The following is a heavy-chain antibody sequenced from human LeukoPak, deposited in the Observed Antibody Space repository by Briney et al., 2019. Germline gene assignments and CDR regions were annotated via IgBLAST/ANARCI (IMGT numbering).Heavy chain of an antibody. V-gene: IGHV3-23*01. J-gene: IGHJ5*02. CDR1: GFTFSSSG. CDR2: ISVSVGST. Sequence: GGSLRLSCAASGFTFSSSGMSWVRQAPGKGLQWVSGISVSVGSTYYVDSVKGRFTISRDNANNSLDLQMHSLRAEDTAVYYCASDPHSAAANWFDPWGQGTLVTVSS. D-gene: IGHD6-13*01. CDR3: ASDPHSAAANWFDP.